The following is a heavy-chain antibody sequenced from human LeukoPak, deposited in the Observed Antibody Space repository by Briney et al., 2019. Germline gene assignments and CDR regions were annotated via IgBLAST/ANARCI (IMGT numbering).Heavy chain of an antibody. V-gene: IGHV3-7*01. J-gene: IGHJ6*03. Sequence: GGSLRLSCAASGFTFSSYWMSWVRQAPGKGLEWVANIKQDGSDKYYVDSVKGRFTISRDNAKNSLYLQMNSLRAEDTAVYYCATYIAAAGPQPYYYYYYMDVWGKGTTVTVSS. D-gene: IGHD6-13*01. CDR3: ATYIAAAGPQPYYYYYYMDV. CDR2: IKQDGSDK. CDR1: GFTFSSYW.